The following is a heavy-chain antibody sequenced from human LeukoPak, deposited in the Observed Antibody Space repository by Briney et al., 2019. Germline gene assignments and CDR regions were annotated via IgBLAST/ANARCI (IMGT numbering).Heavy chain of an antibody. CDR1: GFTFSSYA. CDR3: ARTSRDYGQLFDY. D-gene: IGHD4/OR15-4a*01. Sequence: QPGRSLRLSCAASGFTFSSYAMHWVRQAPGKGLEWVAVISYDGSNKYYADSVKGRFTISRDNSKNTLYLQMNSLRAEDTAVYYCARTSRDYGQLFDYWGQGTLVTVSS. V-gene: IGHV3-30-3*01. J-gene: IGHJ4*02. CDR2: ISYDGSNK.